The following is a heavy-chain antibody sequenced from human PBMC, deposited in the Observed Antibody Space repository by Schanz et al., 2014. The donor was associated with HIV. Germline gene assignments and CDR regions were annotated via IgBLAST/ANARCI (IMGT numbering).Heavy chain of an antibody. CDR3: ARDHSYVPEYYFDF. Sequence: QVQMVESGGGVVQPGRSLRLSCAASGFTLSNSAMHWVRQAPGKGLEWVAIISFDGSNKYYADSVKGRFSISRDSAKNALYLQMNSLRAEDTAVYYCARDHSYVPEYYFDFWGQGTLVTVSS. V-gene: IGHV3-30-3*01. CDR1: GFTLSNSA. CDR2: ISFDGSNK. D-gene: IGHD5-18*01. J-gene: IGHJ4*02.